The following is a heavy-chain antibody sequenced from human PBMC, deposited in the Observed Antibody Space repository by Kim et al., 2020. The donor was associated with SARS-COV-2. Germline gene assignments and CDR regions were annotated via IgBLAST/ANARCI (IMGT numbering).Heavy chain of an antibody. CDR3: ARRKGYYGSGSLNWFDP. Sequence: SQTLSLTCTVSGGSISSSSYYWGWIRQPPGKGLEWIGSIYYSGSTYYNPSLKSRVTISVDTSKNQFSLKLSSVTAADTAVYYCARRKGYYGSGSLNWFDPWGQGTLVTVSS. D-gene: IGHD3-10*01. CDR2: IYYSGST. J-gene: IGHJ5*02. V-gene: IGHV4-39*01. CDR1: GGSISSSSYY.